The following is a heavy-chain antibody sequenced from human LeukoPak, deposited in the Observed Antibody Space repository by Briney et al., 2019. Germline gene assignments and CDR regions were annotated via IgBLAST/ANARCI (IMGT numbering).Heavy chain of an antibody. J-gene: IGHJ4*02. CDR3: ARHLASSGWYGY. CDR2: INHSGST. V-gene: IGHV4-34*01. CDR1: GGSFSGYY. D-gene: IGHD6-19*01. Sequence: SETLSLTCAVYGGSFSGYYWSWIRQPPGKGLEWIGEINHSGSTNYNPSLKSRVTISVDTSKNQFSLKLSSVTAADTAVYYCARHLASSGWYGYWGQGTLVTVSS.